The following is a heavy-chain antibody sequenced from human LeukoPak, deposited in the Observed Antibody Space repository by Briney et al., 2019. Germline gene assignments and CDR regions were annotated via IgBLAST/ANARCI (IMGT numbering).Heavy chain of an antibody. Sequence: GRSLRLSCAASGFTFDDYSMNWVRQAPGKGLEWVSGIRWNRGSIGYADSVKGRFTISRDNAKNSLYLQMNSLRAEDTALYYCAKDLGGSGRWYCFDYWGRGTLVTVSS. V-gene: IGHV3-9*01. CDR2: IRWNRGSI. D-gene: IGHD3-10*01. J-gene: IGHJ4*02. CDR1: GFTFDDYS. CDR3: AKDLGGSGRWYCFDY.